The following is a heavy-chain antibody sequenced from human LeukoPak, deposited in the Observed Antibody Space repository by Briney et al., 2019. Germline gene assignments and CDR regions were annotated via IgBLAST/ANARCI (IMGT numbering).Heavy chain of an antibody. D-gene: IGHD3-22*01. CDR2: INPNSGGT. Sequence: ASVKGSCKASGYTFTGYYMHWVRQAPGQGLEWMGWINPNSGGTNYAQKFQGWVTMTRDTSISTAYMELSRLRSDDTAVYYCARDLLRVSMIVAVGAYGMDVWGQGTTVTVSS. V-gene: IGHV1-2*04. CDR1: GYTFTGYY. CDR3: ARDLLRVSMIVAVGAYGMDV. J-gene: IGHJ6*02.